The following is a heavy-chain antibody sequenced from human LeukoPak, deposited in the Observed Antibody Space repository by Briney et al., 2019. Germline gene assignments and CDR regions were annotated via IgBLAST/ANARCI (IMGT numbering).Heavy chain of an antibody. Sequence: GGSLRLSCAASGFTFSDYYMSWIRQAPGKGLEWVSYISSSGSTIYYADSVKGRFTISRDNAKNSLYLQINSLRAEDTAVHYCAREGGSSGWYDAFHIWGQGTMVTVSS. V-gene: IGHV3-11*04. J-gene: IGHJ3*02. CDR1: GFTFSDYY. CDR2: ISSSGSTI. D-gene: IGHD6-19*01. CDR3: AREGGSSGWYDAFHI.